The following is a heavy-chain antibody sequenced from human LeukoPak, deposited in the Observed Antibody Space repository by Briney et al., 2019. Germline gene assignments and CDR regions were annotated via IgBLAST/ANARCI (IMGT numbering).Heavy chain of an antibody. CDR3: ASVEVATIVFEY. CDR1: GYTFTSYA. Sequence: ASVKVSCKASGYTFTSYAMNWVRQAPGQGLEWMGWINPNSGGTNYAQRFQGRVTMTRDTSISTAYMELSSLRSDDTAVYYCASVEVATIVFEYWGQGTLVTVSS. CDR2: INPNSGGT. V-gene: IGHV1-2*02. D-gene: IGHD5-24*01. J-gene: IGHJ4*02.